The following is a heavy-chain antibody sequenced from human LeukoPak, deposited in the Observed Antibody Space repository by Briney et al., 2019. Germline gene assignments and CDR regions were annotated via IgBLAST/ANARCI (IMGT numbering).Heavy chain of an antibody. CDR1: GYTFTSYG. Sequence: VASVKVSCKASGYTFTSYGISWVRQAPGKGLEWMGGFDPEDGETIYAQKFQGRVTMTEDTSTDTAYMELSSLRSEDTAVYYCATVGVEQGHDYWGQGTLVTVSS. CDR3: ATVGVEQGHDY. J-gene: IGHJ4*02. CDR2: FDPEDGET. V-gene: IGHV1-24*01. D-gene: IGHD6-13*01.